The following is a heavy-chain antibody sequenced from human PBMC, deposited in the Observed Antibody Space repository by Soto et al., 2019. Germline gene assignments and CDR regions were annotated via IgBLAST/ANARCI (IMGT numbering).Heavy chain of an antibody. CDR3: VREGVGPTYGWFDP. V-gene: IGHV1-2*04. D-gene: IGHD1-26*01. J-gene: IGHJ5*02. Sequence: QVQLVQSGAEVKKPGASVKVSCEATGYTFTGNYLHWVRQAPGQGLEWMGWIHPHSGATKYAQKFQGWVTMTRDTSISTGYLDVSSLRSSVTAVYYCVREGVGPTYGWFDPWGQGTLVTVSS. CDR1: GYTFTGNY. CDR2: IHPHSGAT.